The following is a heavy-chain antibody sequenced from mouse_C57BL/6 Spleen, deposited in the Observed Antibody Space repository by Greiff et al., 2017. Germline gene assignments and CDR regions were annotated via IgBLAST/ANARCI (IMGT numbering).Heavy chain of an antibody. CDR2: ISDGGSYT. D-gene: IGHD2-3*01. V-gene: IGHV5-4*03. Sequence: VKLVESGGGLVKPGGSLKLSCAASGFTFSSYAMSWVRQTPEKRLEWVATISDGGSYTYYPDNVKGRFTISRDNAKNNLYLQMSHLKSEDTAMYYCARGGWLLPRYFDVWGTGTTVTVSS. J-gene: IGHJ1*03. CDR1: GFTFSSYA. CDR3: ARGGWLLPRYFDV.